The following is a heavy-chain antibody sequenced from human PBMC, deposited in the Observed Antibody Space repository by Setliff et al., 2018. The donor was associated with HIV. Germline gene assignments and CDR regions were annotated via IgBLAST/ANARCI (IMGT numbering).Heavy chain of an antibody. CDR2: IIPMFGTR. Sequence: ASVKVSCKASGGTFSSYAINWVRQAPGQGLEWMGGIIPMFGTRNYAQKFQGRVTITTDESTSTAYMELSSLRSEDTALYYCARGQSQGYAYSGSYGAFDIWGQGTMGTV. J-gene: IGHJ3*02. D-gene: IGHD1-26*01. V-gene: IGHV1-69*05. CDR1: GGTFSSYA. CDR3: ARGQSQGYAYSGSYGAFDI.